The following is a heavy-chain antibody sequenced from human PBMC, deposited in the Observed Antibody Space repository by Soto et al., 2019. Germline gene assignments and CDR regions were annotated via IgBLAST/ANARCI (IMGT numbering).Heavy chain of an antibody. CDR2: IDSSGEK. J-gene: IGHJ5*02. CDR1: GLSISDSEMG. V-gene: IGHV2-26*01. Sequence: QVTLKESGPVLVKPTETLTLRCTVSGLSISDSEMGVSWIRQPPGKALEWLAHIDSSGEKSYRIFLKSRLTISKDTSKSQIVLIMTNMDPADTGTYYCARRHLAVAVSPWFDPWGQGILVTVSS. CDR3: ARRHLAVAVSPWFDP. D-gene: IGHD6-19*01.